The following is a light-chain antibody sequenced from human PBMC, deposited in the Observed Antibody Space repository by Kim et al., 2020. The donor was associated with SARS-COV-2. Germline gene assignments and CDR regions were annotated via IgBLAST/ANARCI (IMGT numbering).Light chain of an antibody. CDR2: DAS. V-gene: IGKV3-11*01. CDR1: QSVSSY. J-gene: IGKJ5*01. CDR3: QNSSNWPGT. Sequence: EIVLTQSPATLSLSPGERATLSCRASQSVSSYLAWYQQKPGQAPGLLIYDASNRSTGIPARFSGSGSGTDFTLTISSLEPEDFAVYYCQNSSNWPGTFGEGTRREIK.